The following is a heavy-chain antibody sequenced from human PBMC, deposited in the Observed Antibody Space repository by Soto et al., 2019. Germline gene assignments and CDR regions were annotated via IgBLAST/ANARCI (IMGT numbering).Heavy chain of an antibody. CDR1: GGSISSYY. J-gene: IGHJ3*02. CDR2: IYYSGST. Sequence: PSETLSLTCTVSGGSISSYYWSWIRQPPGKGLEWIGYIYYSGSTNYNPSLKSRVTISVDTSKNQFSLKLSSVTAADTAVYYCARPSWDDAFDIWGQGTMVTVSS. D-gene: IGHD2-2*01. CDR3: ARPSWDDAFDI. V-gene: IGHV4-59*01.